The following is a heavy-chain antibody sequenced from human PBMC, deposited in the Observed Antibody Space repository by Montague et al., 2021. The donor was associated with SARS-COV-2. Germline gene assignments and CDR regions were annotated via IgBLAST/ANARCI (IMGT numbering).Heavy chain of an antibody. CDR2: SGIT. J-gene: IGHJ5*02. Sequence: SGITDXSPSLKSRVTISVDMSKNPFSLQLNSVTAADSAVYYCARTEYNWNDWFDPWGQGTLVIV. D-gene: IGHD1-20*01. V-gene: IGHV4-59*01. CDR3: ARTEYNWNDWFDP.